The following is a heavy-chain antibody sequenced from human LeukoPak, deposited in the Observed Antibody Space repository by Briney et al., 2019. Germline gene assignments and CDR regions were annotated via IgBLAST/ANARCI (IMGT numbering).Heavy chain of an antibody. V-gene: IGHV4-59*01. D-gene: IGHD6-13*01. CDR2: IYYSGST. Sequence: KPSETLSLTCTVSGGSISSYYWSWIRQPPGKGLEWIWYIYYSGSTNYNPSLKSRVTISVDTSKNQFSLKLSSVTAADTAVYYCAKSTAAPDYFDYWGQGTLVTVSS. CDR1: GGSISSYY. J-gene: IGHJ4*02. CDR3: AKSTAAPDYFDY.